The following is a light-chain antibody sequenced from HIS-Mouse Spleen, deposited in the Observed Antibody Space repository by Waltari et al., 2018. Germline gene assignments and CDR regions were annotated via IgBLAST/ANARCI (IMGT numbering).Light chain of an antibody. CDR1: SSNIGNNY. V-gene: IGLV1-51*01. CDR2: DNT. J-gene: IGLJ3*02. Sequence: QSVLTQPPSVSAAPGQKVTISCSGSSSNIGNNYVSWYQQLPGTAPKLLIYDNTKRPSGIPGRCSGSKSGTSATLGITGLQTGDEADYYCGTWDSSLSAWVFGGGTKLTVL. CDR3: GTWDSSLSAWV.